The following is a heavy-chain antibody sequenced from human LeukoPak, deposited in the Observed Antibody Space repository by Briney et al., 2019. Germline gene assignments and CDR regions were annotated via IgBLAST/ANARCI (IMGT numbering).Heavy chain of an antibody. CDR1: GGSFSGYY. CDR3: ARGPDSSSC. Sequence: PSETLSLTCAVYGGSFSGYYWSWICQPPGKGLEWIGEINHSGSTNYNPSLKSRVTISVDTSKNQFSLKLSSVTAADTAVYYCARGPDSSSCWGQGTLVTVSS. V-gene: IGHV4-34*01. J-gene: IGHJ4*02. CDR2: INHSGST. D-gene: IGHD6-13*01.